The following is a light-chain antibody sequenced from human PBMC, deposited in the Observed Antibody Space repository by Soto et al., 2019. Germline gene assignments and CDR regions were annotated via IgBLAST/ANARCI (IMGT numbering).Light chain of an antibody. J-gene: IGLJ1*01. Sequence: QSALTQPASVSGSPGQSITISCTGTSSDVGGYNYVSWYQQHPGKAPKLMIYEVSNRPSGVSNRFSGSKSGNTASLTISGLQAEDEADYYCSSYTSSSNLGHVFGTGTKLTVL. V-gene: IGLV2-14*01. CDR1: SSDVGGYNY. CDR3: SSYTSSSNLGHV. CDR2: EVS.